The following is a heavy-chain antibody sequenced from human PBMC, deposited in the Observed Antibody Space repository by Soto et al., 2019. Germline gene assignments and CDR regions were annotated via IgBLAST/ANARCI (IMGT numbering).Heavy chain of an antibody. D-gene: IGHD2-15*01. J-gene: IGHJ4*02. V-gene: IGHV3-48*01. CDR3: ARDSPVVVAATHPDY. CDR1: GFTFSSYS. Sequence: GGSLRLSCAASGFTFSSYSMNWVRQAPGKGLEWVSYISSSSSTIYYADSVKGRFTISRDNAKNSLYLQMNSLRAEDTAVYYCARDSPVVVAATHPDYWGQGTLVTVSS. CDR2: ISSSSSTI.